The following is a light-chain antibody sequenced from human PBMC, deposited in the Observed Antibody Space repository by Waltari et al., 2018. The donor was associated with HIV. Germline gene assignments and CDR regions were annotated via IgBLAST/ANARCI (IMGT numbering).Light chain of an antibody. CDR3: SSYTSSSTPVV. V-gene: IGLV2-14*01. J-gene: IGLJ2*01. Sequence: QSALPQPASVSGSPGPSITISSTGTSSDLGTYNYVSWYQQHPGKAPKLMIYDVSIRPSGVSNRFSGSKSGNTASLTISGLQAEDEADYYCSSYTSSSTPVVFGGGTKLTVL. CDR2: DVS. CDR1: SSDLGTYNY.